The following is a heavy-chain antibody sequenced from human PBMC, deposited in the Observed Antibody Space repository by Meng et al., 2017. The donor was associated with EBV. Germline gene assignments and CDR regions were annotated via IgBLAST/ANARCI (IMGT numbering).Heavy chain of an antibody. J-gene: IGHJ4*02. Sequence: VLLGLSGAEVKKPGSSVKVTCKTSGGTSRSDAISWVRPAPGQGLEWMGGLIPMSDAPHYAQKFQGRVTITADESTSTHYMDLSGLRSEDTAVYYCASESGRGFTPDYWGQGTLVTVSS. CDR3: ASESGRGFTPDY. CDR2: LIPMSDAP. CDR1: GGTSRSDA. V-gene: IGHV1-69*01. D-gene: IGHD3-10*01.